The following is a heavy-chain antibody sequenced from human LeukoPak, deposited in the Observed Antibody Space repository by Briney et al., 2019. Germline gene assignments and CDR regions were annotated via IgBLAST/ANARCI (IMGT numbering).Heavy chain of an antibody. CDR3: ARDIYNRGTYYFDY. D-gene: IGHD1-1*01. CDR1: GFTFSNYG. Sequence: GRSLRLSCAASGFTFSNYGMHWVRQAPGKGLEWVAFIWYDGSNKYYADSVKGRFTISRDNSKNTLYLEMNSLRAEDTAVFYCARDIYNRGTYYFDYWGQGTLVTVSS. CDR2: IWYDGSNK. V-gene: IGHV3-33*01. J-gene: IGHJ4*02.